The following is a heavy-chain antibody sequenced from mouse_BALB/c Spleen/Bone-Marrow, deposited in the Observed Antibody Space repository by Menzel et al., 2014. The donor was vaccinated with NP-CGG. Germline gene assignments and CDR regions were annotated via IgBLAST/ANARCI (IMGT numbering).Heavy chain of an antibody. V-gene: IGHV14-3*02. CDR1: GFNIKDTY. CDR3: TSGDSLDAMDY. Sequence: VQLKQSGADLVKPGASVNLSCTASGFNIKDTYMHWVKQRPEQGLEWIGWIDPENGNAKYDPNFQDKATITADTSSNTSYLHLSSLTSEDTAVYYCTSGDSLDAMDYWGQGTSVTVSS. J-gene: IGHJ4*01. CDR2: IDPENGNA.